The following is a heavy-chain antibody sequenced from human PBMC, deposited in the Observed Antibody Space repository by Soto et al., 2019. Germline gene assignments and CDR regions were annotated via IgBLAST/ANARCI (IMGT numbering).Heavy chain of an antibody. Sequence: GGSLRLSCAASGFTFSSYEMNWVRQAPGKGLEWVSYISSSGSTIYYADSVKGRFTISRDNAKNSLYLQMNSLRAEDTAVYYCARDEPSPRYYDSSGYSYYYYGMDVWGQGTTVTVSS. J-gene: IGHJ6*02. CDR3: ARDEPSPRYYDSSGYSYYYYGMDV. CDR1: GFTFSSYE. D-gene: IGHD3-22*01. V-gene: IGHV3-48*03. CDR2: ISSSGSTI.